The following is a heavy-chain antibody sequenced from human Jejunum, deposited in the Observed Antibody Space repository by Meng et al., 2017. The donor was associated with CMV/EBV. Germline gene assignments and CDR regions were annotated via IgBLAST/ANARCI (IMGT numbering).Heavy chain of an antibody. CDR3: VTNLYCSTDGCRNY. J-gene: IGHJ4*02. CDR2: INADGTTS. D-gene: IGHD2-2*01. V-gene: IGHV3-74*01. Sequence: GFAFSGDWMHWVRQAPGKGLMLVSRINADGTTSGYADSVKGRFTISRDNANNMLYLQLDSLRAEDTAVYYCVTNLYCSTDGCRNYWGQGTRVTVSS. CDR1: GFAFSGDW.